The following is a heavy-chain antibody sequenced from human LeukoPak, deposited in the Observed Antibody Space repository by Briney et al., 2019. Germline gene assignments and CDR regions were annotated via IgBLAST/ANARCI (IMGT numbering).Heavy chain of an antibody. CDR2: IWYDGSNR. CDR3: ARGGRNFDWLSLTSGWFDP. Sequence: GGSLRLSCAASGFTFSSYDMHWVRQAPGKGLEWAADIWYDGSNRYYADSVKGRFTISRDNSKSTLFLQMNSPRAEDTAVYYCARGGRNFDWLSLTSGWFDPWGQGTLVTVSS. J-gene: IGHJ5*02. CDR1: GFTFSSYD. D-gene: IGHD3-9*01. V-gene: IGHV3-33*01.